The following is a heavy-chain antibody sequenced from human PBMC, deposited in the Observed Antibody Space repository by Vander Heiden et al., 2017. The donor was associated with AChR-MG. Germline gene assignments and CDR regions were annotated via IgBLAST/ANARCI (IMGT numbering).Heavy chain of an antibody. CDR1: GFTFSSYS. CDR2: ISSSSSYI. D-gene: IGHD5-18*01. Sequence: EVQLVESGRGLVKPGGALRLSCPASGFTFSSYSMNWVRQAPGKGLEWVSSISSSSSYIYYADSVKGRFTISRDNAKNSLYLQMNSLRAEDTAVYYCARDNLGYGPEDYWGQGTLVTVSS. V-gene: IGHV3-21*01. J-gene: IGHJ4*02. CDR3: ARDNLGYGPEDY.